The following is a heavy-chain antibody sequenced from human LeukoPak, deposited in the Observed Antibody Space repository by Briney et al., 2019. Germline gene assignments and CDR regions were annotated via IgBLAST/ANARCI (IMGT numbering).Heavy chain of an antibody. D-gene: IGHD4-17*01. CDR3: ATDYGSGLGS. CDR1: GGSFSGYY. CDR2: INHSGST. J-gene: IGHJ5*02. Sequence: SEILSLTCAVYGGSFSGYYWSWIRQPPGKGLEWIGEINHSGSTNYNPSLKSRVTISVDTSKNQFSLKLSSVTAADTAVYYCATDYGSGLGSWGQGTLVTVSS. V-gene: IGHV4-34*01.